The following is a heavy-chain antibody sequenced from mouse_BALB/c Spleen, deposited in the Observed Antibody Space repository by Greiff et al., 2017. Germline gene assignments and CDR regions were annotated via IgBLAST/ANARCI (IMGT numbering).Heavy chain of an antibody. D-gene: IGHD2-2*01. V-gene: IGHV3-6*02. J-gene: IGHJ3*01. CDR3: ARYGYDGGFAY. Sequence: EVQLQESGPGLVKPSQSLSLTCTVTGYSITSDYAWTWIRQFPGNKLEWMGYISYDGSNNYNPSLKNRISITRDTSKNQFFLKLNSVTTEDTATYYCARYGYDGGFAYWGQGTLVTVSA. CDR2: ISYDGSN. CDR1: GYSITSDYA.